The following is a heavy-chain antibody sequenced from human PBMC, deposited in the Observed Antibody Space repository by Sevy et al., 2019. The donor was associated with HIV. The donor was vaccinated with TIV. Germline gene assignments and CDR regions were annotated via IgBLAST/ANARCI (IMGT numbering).Heavy chain of an antibody. J-gene: IGHJ3*01. CDR1: GFTFNTHA. V-gene: IGHV3-23*01. CDR2: ISGPGYAT. Sequence: GGSLRLSCAASGFTFNTHAMNWVRQAPGKGLEWVSVISGPGYATNYADSVKGRFTISRDNSKNTRFLQMNSLRDDDTAVHYCATALNPALESRLEVNLRSLNGFDFWGQGTMVTVSS. D-gene: IGHD1-1*01. CDR3: ATALNPALESRLEVNLRSLNGFDF.